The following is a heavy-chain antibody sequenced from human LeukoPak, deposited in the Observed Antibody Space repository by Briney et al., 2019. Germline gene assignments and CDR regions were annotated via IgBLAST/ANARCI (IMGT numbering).Heavy chain of an antibody. CDR2: INHSGST. J-gene: IGHJ6*02. Sequence: SEALSLTCAVYGGSFSGYYWSWIRQPPGKGLEWIWEINHSGSTNYNPSLKSRVTISVDTSKNQFSLKLSSVTAADTAVYYCARDPYGSGSYAPSYYYYGMDVWGQGTTVTVSS. D-gene: IGHD3-10*01. CDR3: ARDPYGSGSYAPSYYYYGMDV. CDR1: GGSFSGYY. V-gene: IGHV4-34*01.